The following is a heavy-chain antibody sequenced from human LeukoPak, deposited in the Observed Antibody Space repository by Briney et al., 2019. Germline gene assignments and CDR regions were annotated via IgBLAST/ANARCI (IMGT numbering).Heavy chain of an antibody. Sequence: GGSLRLSCAASGFTFSSYGMHWVRQAPGKGLEWVAFIRYDGSNKYYADSVKGRFTISRDNSKNTLYLQMNSLRAEDTAVYYCAKVVVVADVDYWGQGTLVTVSS. CDR3: AKVVVVADVDY. J-gene: IGHJ4*02. CDR2: IRYDGSNK. V-gene: IGHV3-30*02. CDR1: GFTFSSYG. D-gene: IGHD2-15*01.